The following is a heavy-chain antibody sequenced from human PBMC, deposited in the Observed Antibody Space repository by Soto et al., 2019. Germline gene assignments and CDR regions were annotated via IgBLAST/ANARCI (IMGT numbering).Heavy chain of an antibody. Sequence: EVQMVESGGGVVQPGGSLRLSCAASGFSVTNNYMNWVRQAPGKGLEWVSIIDIGGNTYYADSVKDRFTISIDDSKNTLYLQMDSLRPEDTAVYFCARGRGSTGYLGREHYFDYWGQGTLVTVSP. CDR1: GFSVTNNY. J-gene: IGHJ4*02. CDR2: IDIGGNT. CDR3: ARGRGSTGYLGREHYFDY. V-gene: IGHV3-66*01. D-gene: IGHD3-16*01.